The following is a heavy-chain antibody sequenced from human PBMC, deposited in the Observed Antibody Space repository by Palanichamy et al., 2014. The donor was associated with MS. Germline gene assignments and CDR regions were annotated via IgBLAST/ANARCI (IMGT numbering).Heavy chain of an antibody. Sequence: EVQLVQSGAEVKKPGESLRISCKGSGYSFTSYWISWVRQMPGKGLEWMGRIDPSDSYTNYSPSFQGHVTISADKSISTAYLQWSSLKASDTAMYYCARSYGDAPHDYYGMDVWGQGTTVTVSS. CDR2: IDPSDSYT. J-gene: IGHJ6*02. V-gene: IGHV5-10-1*03. CDR3: ARSYGDAPHDYYGMDV. D-gene: IGHD4-17*01. CDR1: GYSFTSYW.